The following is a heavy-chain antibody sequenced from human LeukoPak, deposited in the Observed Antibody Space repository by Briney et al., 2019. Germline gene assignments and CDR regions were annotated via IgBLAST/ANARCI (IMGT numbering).Heavy chain of an antibody. V-gene: IGHV3-48*03. CDR2: ISSSGSTT. CDR1: GFTFSSYE. J-gene: IGHJ4*02. D-gene: IGHD3-22*01. Sequence: GGSLRLSCAASGFTFSSYEMNWVRQAPGKGLEWVSYISSSGSTTYYADSVKGRFTISRDNAKNSLYLQMNSLRAEDTAVYYCAREPPPPYYYDSSGYPTDYWGQGTLVTVSS. CDR3: AREPPPPYYYDSSGYPTDY.